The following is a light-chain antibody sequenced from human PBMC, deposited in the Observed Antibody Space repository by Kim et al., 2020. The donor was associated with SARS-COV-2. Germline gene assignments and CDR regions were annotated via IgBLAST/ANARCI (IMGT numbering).Light chain of an antibody. CDR2: SAS. V-gene: IGKV3-20*01. Sequence: AGDNATLSCRASESVHGYYLAWYQQKRPGQAPTLVIYSASNRAAGIPNRCSGSGSGTLFTLTINGLEPEDVAVYYCHQCGSPPKGFGQGTKVDIK. CDR1: ESVHGYY. J-gene: IGKJ1*01. CDR3: HQCGSPPKG.